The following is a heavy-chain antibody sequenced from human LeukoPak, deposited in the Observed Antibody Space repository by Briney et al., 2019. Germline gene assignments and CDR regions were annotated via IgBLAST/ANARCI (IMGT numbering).Heavy chain of an antibody. J-gene: IGHJ4*02. CDR1: GYTFTSYY. V-gene: IGHV1-46*01. CDR2: INPSGGST. CDR3: ARSTSDYYDSSGYYLEYFDY. Sequence: GASVKVSCKASGYTFTSYYMHWVRQAPGQGLEWMGIINPSGGSTSYAQKFQGRVTMTRDTSKSTVYMELSSLRSEDTAVYYCARSTSDYYDSSGYYLEYFDYWGQGTLVTVSS. D-gene: IGHD3-22*01.